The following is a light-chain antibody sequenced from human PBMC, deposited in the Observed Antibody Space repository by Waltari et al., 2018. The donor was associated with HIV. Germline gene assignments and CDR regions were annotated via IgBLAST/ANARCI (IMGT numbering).Light chain of an antibody. CDR3: QSYDKFLSAWI. J-gene: IGLJ2*01. V-gene: IGLV1-40*01. Sequence: VLTQPPSVSGAPGQRVNISCAGSASNIGADYRVHWYLLFPGCAPKLLIFANTVRPSGAPARCSGSRSGTSASLAISGLQTEDEADYFCQSYDKFLSAWIFGGGTKLTVL. CDR1: ASNIGADYR. CDR2: ANT.